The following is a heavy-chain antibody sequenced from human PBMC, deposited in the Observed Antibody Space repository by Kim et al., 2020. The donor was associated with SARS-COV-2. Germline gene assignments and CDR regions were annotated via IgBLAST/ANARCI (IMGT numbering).Heavy chain of an antibody. CDR3: ARDLSGAYGFDP. CDR1: GYTFTSYG. D-gene: IGHD3-10*02. J-gene: IGHJ5*02. Sequence: ASVKVSCKASGYTFTSYGINWARQAPGQGLEWMGWINPYNGNRKYAQKLQGRVTMTTDTSTTIAYMELRSLRSDDTAVYFCARDLSGAYGFDPWGQGTLV. V-gene: IGHV1-18*01. CDR2: INPYNGNR.